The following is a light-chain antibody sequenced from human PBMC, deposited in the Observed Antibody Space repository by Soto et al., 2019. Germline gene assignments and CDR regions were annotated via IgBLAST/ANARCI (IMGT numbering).Light chain of an antibody. CDR1: QSVSGY. Sequence: EIVLTQSPATLSLSPGERATLSCRASQSVSGYLAWYQQKPGKAPRLHIYDASNWATGIPARFSGSGSGTDFTLTISSLAPGDFAVYYCQQRSNRPFTFGPGTTVDVK. CDR2: DAS. V-gene: IGKV3-11*01. CDR3: QQRSNRPFT. J-gene: IGKJ3*01.